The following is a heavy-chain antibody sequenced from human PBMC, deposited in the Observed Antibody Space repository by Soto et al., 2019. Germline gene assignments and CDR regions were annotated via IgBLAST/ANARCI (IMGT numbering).Heavy chain of an antibody. CDR1: GVSISSGDNF. J-gene: IGHJ4*02. CDR3: ARAEFNRVWFPFDQ. CDR2: IYHTGST. V-gene: IGHV4-30-4*01. D-gene: IGHD6-19*01. Sequence: SETLSLSCSVSGVSISSGDNFWSWIRQPPGKAPEFMGYIYHTGSTYYNPSLQRRITMSLDLSKNQFSLRLTSVTAADTALYYCARAEFNRVWFPFDQWGKGALVTVS.